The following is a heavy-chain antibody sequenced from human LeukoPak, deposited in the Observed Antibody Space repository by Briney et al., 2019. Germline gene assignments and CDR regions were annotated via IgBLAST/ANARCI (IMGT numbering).Heavy chain of an antibody. D-gene: IGHD3-22*01. J-gene: IGHJ4*02. Sequence: PGGSLRLSCAASGFTFDDYAMHWVRQAPGKGLEWVSDISGSGGSTYYADSVKGRFTISRDNSKNTLYLQMNSLRAEDTAVYYCAKDGGPTLPPAYYDSSGYLDYWGQGTLVTVSS. CDR1: GFTFDDYA. CDR3: AKDGGPTLPPAYYDSSGYLDY. V-gene: IGHV3-23*01. CDR2: ISGSGGST.